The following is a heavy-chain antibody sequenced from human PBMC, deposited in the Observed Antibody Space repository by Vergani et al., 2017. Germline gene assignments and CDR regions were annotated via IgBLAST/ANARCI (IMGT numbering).Heavy chain of an antibody. Sequence: QVQLVQSGAEVKKPGSSVKVSCKASGYTFTGYYMHWVRQAPGQGLEWMGWINPNSGGTNYAQKFQGRVTMTRDTSISTAYMELSRLRSDDTAVYYCAREGSLDYDYVWGSYRHLNWLDVWGQGTTVTVSS. CDR1: GYTFTGYY. V-gene: IGHV1-2*02. D-gene: IGHD3-16*02. CDR2: INPNSGGT. J-gene: IGHJ6*02. CDR3: AREGSLDYDYVWGSYRHLNWLDV.